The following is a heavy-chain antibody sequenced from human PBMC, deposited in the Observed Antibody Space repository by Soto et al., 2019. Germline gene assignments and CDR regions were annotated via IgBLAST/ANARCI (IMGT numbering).Heavy chain of an antibody. D-gene: IGHD3-22*01. J-gene: IGHJ4*02. CDR3: VKDRFDSSGKYGLCLDY. CDR2: ISYDGMNI. V-gene: IGHV3-30*18. CDR1: GFTFSSHG. Sequence: QVQLVESGGGVVQPGRSLRLSCAASGFTFSSHGMHWVRQAPGKGLEWVAVISYDGMNIHYVDSVKGRFTISRDNSKKALYLQMSRLRPEDTALYYFVKDRFDSSGKYGLCLDYWGQGNLV.